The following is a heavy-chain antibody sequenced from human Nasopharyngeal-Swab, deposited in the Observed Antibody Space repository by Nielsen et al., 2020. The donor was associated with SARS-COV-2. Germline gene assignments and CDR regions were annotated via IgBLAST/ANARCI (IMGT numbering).Heavy chain of an antibody. CDR1: GGSISSSNW. Sequence: SETLSLTCAVSGGSISSSNWWSWVRQPPGKGLERLGEIYHSGSTNYNPPLKSRVTISVDKSKNQFSLKLSSVTAADTAVYYCARDRGGSWYDHYYYYGMDVWGQGTTVTVSS. D-gene: IGHD6-13*01. J-gene: IGHJ6*02. V-gene: IGHV4-4*02. CDR3: ARDRGGSWYDHYYYYGMDV. CDR2: IYHSGST.